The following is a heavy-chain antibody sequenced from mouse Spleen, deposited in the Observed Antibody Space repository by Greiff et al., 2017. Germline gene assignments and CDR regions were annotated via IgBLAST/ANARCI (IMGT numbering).Heavy chain of an antibody. Sequence: VQLQQPGAELVKPGASVKLSCKASGYTFTSYWMHWVKQRPGQGLEWIGEINPSNGRTNYNEKFKSKATLTVDKSSSTAYMQLSSLTSEDSAVYYCARWVTPYAMDYWGQGTSVTVSS. D-gene: IGHD2-3*01. CDR1: GYTFTSYW. V-gene: IGHV1S81*02. CDR3: ARWVTPYAMDY. J-gene: IGHJ4*01. CDR2: INPSNGRT.